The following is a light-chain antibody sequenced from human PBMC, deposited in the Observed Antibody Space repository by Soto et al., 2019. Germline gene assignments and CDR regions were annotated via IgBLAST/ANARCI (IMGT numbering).Light chain of an antibody. V-gene: IGLV2-8*01. CDR3: SSYAGSNSV. CDR1: SSDVGGYNY. CDR2: EVS. Sequence: QSALTQPPSASGSPGQSVNISCTGTSSDVGGYNYVSWYQQHPGKAPKVMIYEVSKRPSGVPDRFSGSKSGNTASLTVSGLQAEDEADYYCSSYAGSNSVFGGGTKLTVL. J-gene: IGLJ3*02.